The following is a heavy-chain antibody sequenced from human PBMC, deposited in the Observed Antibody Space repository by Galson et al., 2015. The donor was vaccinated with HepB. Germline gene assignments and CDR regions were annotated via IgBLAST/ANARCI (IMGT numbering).Heavy chain of an antibody. Sequence: SLRLSCAASGFTVSSNYMSWVRQARGKGLEWVSVIYSGGSTDYADAVKGRFTISRDNSKNTLYLQMNSLRAEDTAVYYCASYWWGGVPAAIGGRRIDYWGQGTLVTVSS. J-gene: IGHJ4*02. V-gene: IGHV3-66*01. D-gene: IGHD2-2*01. CDR1: GFTVSSNY. CDR3: ASYWWGGVPAAIGGRRIDY. CDR2: IYSGGST.